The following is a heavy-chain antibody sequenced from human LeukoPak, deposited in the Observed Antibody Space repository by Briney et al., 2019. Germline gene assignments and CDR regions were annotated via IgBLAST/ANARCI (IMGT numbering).Heavy chain of an antibody. CDR3: AKDAGSDIVVVPAAPRGYYGMDV. D-gene: IGHD2-2*01. J-gene: IGHJ6*02. V-gene: IGHV3-23*01. Sequence: GGSLRLSCAAPGFTFSSYAMSWVRQAPGKGLEWVSAISGSGGSTYYADSVKGRVTISRDNSKNTLYLQMNSLRAEDTAVYYCAKDAGSDIVVVPAAPRGYYGMDVWGQGTTVTVSS. CDR2: ISGSGGST. CDR1: GFTFSSYA.